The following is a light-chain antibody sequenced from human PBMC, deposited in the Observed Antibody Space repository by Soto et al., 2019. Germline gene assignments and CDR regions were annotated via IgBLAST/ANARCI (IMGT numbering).Light chain of an antibody. CDR2: DNN. CDR1: SSNIGNNY. J-gene: IGLJ3*02. V-gene: IGLV1-51*01. Sequence: QSVLTQPPSVSAAPGQKVTISCSGSSSNIGNNYVSWYQQLPGTAPKLLIYDNNNRPSGIPDRFSGSKSGTSATLGITGLXXXXXXXYYXGTWDSSLSAGVFGGGT. CDR3: GTWDSSLSAGV.